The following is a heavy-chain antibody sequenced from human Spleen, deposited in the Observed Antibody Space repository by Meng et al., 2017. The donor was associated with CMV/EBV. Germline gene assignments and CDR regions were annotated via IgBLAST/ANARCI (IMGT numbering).Heavy chain of an antibody. D-gene: IGHD6-13*01. J-gene: IGHJ4*02. CDR1: GFTFSSYS. V-gene: IGHV3-21*04. CDR2: ISSSSSYI. CDR3: AKDFGQQLELDY. Sequence: GESLKISCAASGFTFSSYSMNWVRQAPGKGLEWVSSISSSSSYIYYADSVKGRFTISRDNSKNTLYLQMNSLRAEDTAVYYCAKDFGQQLELDYWGQGTLVTVSS.